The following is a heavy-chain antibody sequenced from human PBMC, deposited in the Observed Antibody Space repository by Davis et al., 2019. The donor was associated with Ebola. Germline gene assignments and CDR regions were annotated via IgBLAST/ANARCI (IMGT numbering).Heavy chain of an antibody. Sequence: SETLSLTCAVSGYSISSGSYWGWIRQTAGKGLEWIGHIYTSGSTNYNPSLKSRVTISVDTSKNQFTLKLSSVTAADTAVYYCARDQLGVVAASALLYYYYGMDVWGQGTTVTVSS. D-gene: IGHD2-15*01. V-gene: IGHV4-61*09. CDR3: ARDQLGVVAASALLYYYYGMDV. J-gene: IGHJ6*02. CDR2: IYTSGST. CDR1: GYSISSGSY.